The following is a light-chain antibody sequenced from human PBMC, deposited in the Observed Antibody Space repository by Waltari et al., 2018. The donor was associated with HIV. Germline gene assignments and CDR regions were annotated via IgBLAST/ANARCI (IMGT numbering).Light chain of an antibody. V-gene: IGKV4-1*01. CDR2: WAS. J-gene: IGKJ1*01. CDR1: PTIFYSSKNKYY. Sequence: DIVMTQSPDSLALSLGEGAPINCKSSPTIFYSSKNKYYLAWYQQNPGQTPKLLIYWASTRDSGVPDRFSGSGSGTDFTLTISNLQSEDVAIYFCQQYYSNPPTFGQGTKVEVK. CDR3: QQYYSNPPT.